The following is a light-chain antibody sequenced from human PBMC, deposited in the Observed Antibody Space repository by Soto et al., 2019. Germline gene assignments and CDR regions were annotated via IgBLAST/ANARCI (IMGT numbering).Light chain of an antibody. Sequence: EMVMTQSPAILSVSPGESANLSCRASQSVNSNYLAWYQQHPGQPPRLLIYGISRRATGIPARFSGSGSGTEFSLTISSLQSEDFATYYCQQCYRTPLTFGQGTKLDIK. J-gene: IGKJ1*01. CDR1: QSVNSN. CDR3: QQCYRTPLT. V-gene: IGKV3-15*01. CDR2: GIS.